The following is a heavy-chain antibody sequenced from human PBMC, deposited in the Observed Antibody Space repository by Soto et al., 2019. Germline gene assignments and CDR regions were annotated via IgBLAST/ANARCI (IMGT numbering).Heavy chain of an antibody. J-gene: IGHJ6*02. D-gene: IGHD6-19*01. V-gene: IGHV3-30-3*01. CDR2: ISYDGSNK. CDR3: ARDLRIAVAGADYYYGMDV. CDR1: GFTFSSYA. Sequence: GGSLRLSCAASGFTFSSYAVHWVRQAPGKGLEWVAVISYDGSNKYYADSVKGRFTISRDNSKNTLYLQMNSLRAEDTAVYYCARDLRIAVAGADYYYGMDVWGQGTTVTVSS.